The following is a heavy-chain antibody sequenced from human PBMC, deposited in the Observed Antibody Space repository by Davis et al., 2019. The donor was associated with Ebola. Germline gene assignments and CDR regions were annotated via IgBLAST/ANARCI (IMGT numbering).Heavy chain of an antibody. CDR1: GFTFSSNW. V-gene: IGHV3-74*01. CDR3: ARGTHYANDY. J-gene: IGHJ4*02. D-gene: IGHD2-2*01. CDR2: TNSDGSIT. Sequence: GESLKISCAASGFTFSSNWMHWVRQAPGKGLVWVSRTNSDGSITSYADSVKGRFTISRDNAKNTLYLQMNSLRDEDTAVYYCARGTHYANDYWGQGTLVTVSS.